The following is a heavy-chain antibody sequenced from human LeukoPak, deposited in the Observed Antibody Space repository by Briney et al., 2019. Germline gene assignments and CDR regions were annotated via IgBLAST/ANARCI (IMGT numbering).Heavy chain of an antibody. CDR3: ARRERGSTVTTLFYYFDY. V-gene: IGHV3-21*05. J-gene: IGHJ4*02. CDR2: ISSSSTYT. D-gene: IGHD4-11*01. Sequence: PGGSLRLSCAASGFTFSSYAMTWVRQAPGEGPEWVSYISSSSTYTNYADSVKGRFTISRDNAKNSLYLQMNSLRAEDTAVYYCARRERGSTVTTLFYYFDYWGQGTLVTVSS. CDR1: GFTFSSYA.